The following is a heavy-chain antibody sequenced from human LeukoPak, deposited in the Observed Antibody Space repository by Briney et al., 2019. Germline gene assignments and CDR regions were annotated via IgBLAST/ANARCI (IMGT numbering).Heavy chain of an antibody. CDR1: GFVFSNYG. V-gene: IGHV3-33*01. J-gene: IGHJ4*02. Sequence: GGSLRLSCEVSGFVFSNYGMHWVRQAPGKGLEWVALIWYDGRTKFHADSVRGRFTISRDNSANTLYLQMSSLRVEDTAVYYCAREWGRIAVAGGPGYWGQGALVTVSS. CDR3: AREWGRIAVAGGPGY. D-gene: IGHD6-19*01. CDR2: IWYDGRTK.